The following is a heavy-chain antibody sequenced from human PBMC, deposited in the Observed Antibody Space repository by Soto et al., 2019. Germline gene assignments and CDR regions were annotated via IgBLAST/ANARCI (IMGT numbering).Heavy chain of an antibody. V-gene: IGHV4-31*03. D-gene: IGHD2-2*01. J-gene: IGHJ6*03. CDR2: IYYSGST. CDR1: GGSISSGGYY. CDR3: ARVLDIVVVPAGYYMDV. Sequence: PSETLSLTCTFSGGSISSGGYYWSWIRQHPGKGLEWIGYIYYSGSTYYNPSLKSRVTISVDTSKNQFSLKLSSVTAADTAVYYCARVLDIVVVPAGYYMDVWGKGTTVTVAS.